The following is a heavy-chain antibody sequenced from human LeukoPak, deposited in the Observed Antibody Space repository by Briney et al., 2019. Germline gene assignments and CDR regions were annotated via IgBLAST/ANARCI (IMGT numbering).Heavy chain of an antibody. CDR1: GFTVSSNY. J-gene: IGHJ4*02. V-gene: IGHV3-53*01. D-gene: IGHD6-13*01. CDR2: IYSGGST. CDR3: ARGAGSDSWYIDY. Sequence: GGSLRLSCAASGFTVSSNYMSWVRQAPGKGLEWVSVIYSGGSTYYADSVKGRFTISRDNSKNTLYLQMNSLRDEDTAVYYCARGAGSDSWYIDYWGQGTLVSVSS.